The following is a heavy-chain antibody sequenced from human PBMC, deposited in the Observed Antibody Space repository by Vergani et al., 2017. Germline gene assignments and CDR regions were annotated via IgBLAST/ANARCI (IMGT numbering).Heavy chain of an antibody. D-gene: IGHD3-22*01. V-gene: IGHV4-34*01. J-gene: IGHJ4*02. CDR1: GGSFSGYY. Sequence: QVQLQQWGAGLLKPSETLSLTCAVYGGSFSGYYWSWIRQPPGKGLEWIGEINHSGSTNYNPSLKSRVTISVDTSKNQFSLKLSSVTAADTAVYYCARNYYDSSGYYLIFDYWGQGTLVTVSS. CDR2: INHSGST. CDR3: ARNYYDSSGYYLIFDY.